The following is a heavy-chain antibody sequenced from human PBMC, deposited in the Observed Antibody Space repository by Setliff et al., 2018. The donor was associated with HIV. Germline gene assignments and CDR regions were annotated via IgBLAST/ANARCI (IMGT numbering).Heavy chain of an antibody. CDR2: IYYSGST. CDR3: ARHPYVKDAFDI. V-gene: IGHV4-39*01. D-gene: IGHD2-21*01. CDR1: GGSISTTSYY. J-gene: IGHJ3*02. Sequence: SETLSLTCIVSGGSISTTSYYWGWIRQPPGKGLEWIGSIYYSGSTYYNPSLKSRVTISVDTSKNQFSLKLSSVTVADTAIYYCARHPYVKDAFDIWGQGTMVTV.